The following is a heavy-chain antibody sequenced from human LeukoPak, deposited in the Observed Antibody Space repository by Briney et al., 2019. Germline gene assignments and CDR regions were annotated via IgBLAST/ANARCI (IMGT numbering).Heavy chain of an antibody. CDR2: IFYSGSP. V-gene: IGHV4-59*01. D-gene: IGHD3-3*01. CDR1: GGSISSYY. CDR3: ARGRGGETYYDFWSGYYLDWFDP. Sequence: PSETLSLTCTVSGGSISSYYWSWIRQPPGKGLEWIGYIFYSGSPNYNPSLKSRVTISVDTSKNQFSLKLSSVTAADTAVYYCARGRGGETYYDFWSGYYLDWFDPWGQGTLVTVSS. J-gene: IGHJ5*02.